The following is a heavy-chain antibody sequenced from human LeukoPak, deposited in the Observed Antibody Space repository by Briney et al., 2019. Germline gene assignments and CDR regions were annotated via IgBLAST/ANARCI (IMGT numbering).Heavy chain of an antibody. J-gene: IGHJ4*02. V-gene: IGHV4-4*07. CDR1: GGSINSYY. CDR2: IYTSGIT. CDR3: ARDSMHSAYGDEY. Sequence: SETLSLTCTVSGGSINSYYWSWIRQPAGKGLEWIGRIYTSGITNYNPSLKGRVTMSVDTSKNQFSLKLNSVTAADTAVYYCARDSMHSAYGDEYWGQGTLVTVSS. D-gene: IGHD1-26*01.